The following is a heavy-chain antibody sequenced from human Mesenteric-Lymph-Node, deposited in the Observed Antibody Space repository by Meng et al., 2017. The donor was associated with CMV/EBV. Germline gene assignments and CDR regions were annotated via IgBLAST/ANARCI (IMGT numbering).Heavy chain of an antibody. CDR3: ARDSYHYGSSTYNWFDP. V-gene: IGHV4-59*01. D-gene: IGHD3-10*01. CDR1: GDSIRTYW. Sequence: SETLSLTCTVSGDSIRTYWWSWIRQSPGKGLEWIGYIHHSGTTNHNPSLRSRVIMSVDTSNNQFSLKLTSVTAADTAVYYCARDSYHYGSSTYNWFDPWGQGTPVTVSS. CDR2: IHHSGTT. J-gene: IGHJ5*02.